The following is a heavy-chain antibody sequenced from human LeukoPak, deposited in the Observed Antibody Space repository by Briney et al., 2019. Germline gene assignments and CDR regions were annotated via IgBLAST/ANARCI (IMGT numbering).Heavy chain of an antibody. Sequence: SVKVSCKASGGTFSSYAISWVRQAPGQGLEWVGGIIPIFGTANYAQKFQGRVTITADESTSTAYMELSSLRSEDTAVYYCARGATPGGVPFDYWGQGTLVTVSS. D-gene: IGHD3-16*01. CDR2: IIPIFGTA. CDR1: GGTFSSYA. CDR3: ARGATPGGVPFDY. V-gene: IGHV1-69*13. J-gene: IGHJ4*02.